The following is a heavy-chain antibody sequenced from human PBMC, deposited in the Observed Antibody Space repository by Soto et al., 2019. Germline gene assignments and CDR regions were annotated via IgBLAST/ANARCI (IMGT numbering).Heavy chain of an antibody. Sequence: GGSLRLSCAASGFTFSHYDMHWVRQAPGKGLEWVAVISFDGRNTYYGDSVKGRFTISRDKSKNKLYLQMNSLRVEDTAVYYCAKPIVAAGYYGMDVWGQGATVTVSS. V-gene: IGHV3-30*18. CDR1: GFTFSHYD. CDR2: ISFDGRNT. CDR3: AKPIVAAGYYGMDV. D-gene: IGHD6-13*01. J-gene: IGHJ6*02.